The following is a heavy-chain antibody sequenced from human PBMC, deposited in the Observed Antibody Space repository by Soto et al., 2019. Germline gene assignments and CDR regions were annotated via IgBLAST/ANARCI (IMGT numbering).Heavy chain of an antibody. V-gene: IGHV3-23*01. CDR2: ISGSGGST. J-gene: IGHJ6*02. CDR1: GFTFSSYA. D-gene: IGHD3-10*01. Sequence: EVQLLESGGGLVQPGGSLRLSCAASGFTFSSYAMSWVRQAPGKGLEWVSAISGSGGSTYYADSVKGRFTISRDNSKNTLYLQMNSLRAEDTAVYYWANDLGYGSGSYYYYDYGMDVWGQGTPVTVSS. CDR3: ANDLGYGSGSYYYYDYGMDV.